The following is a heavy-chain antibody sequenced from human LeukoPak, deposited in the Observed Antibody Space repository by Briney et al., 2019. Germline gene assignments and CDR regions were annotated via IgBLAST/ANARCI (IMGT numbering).Heavy chain of an antibody. D-gene: IGHD3-9*01. J-gene: IGHJ4*02. CDR3: AKDRAILTGYREV. CDR1: GFTFSSYA. CDR2: ISGSGGST. V-gene: IGHV3-23*01. Sequence: GGSLRLSRAASGFTFSSYAMSWVRQAPGRGLEWVSAISGSGGSTYYADSVKGRFTISRDNSKNTLYLQMNSLRAEDTAVYYCAKDRAILTGYREVWGQGTLVTVSS.